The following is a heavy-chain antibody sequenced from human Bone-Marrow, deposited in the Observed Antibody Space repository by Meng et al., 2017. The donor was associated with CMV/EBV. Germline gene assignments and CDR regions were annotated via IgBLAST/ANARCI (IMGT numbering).Heavy chain of an antibody. CDR1: GFSFRDYA. D-gene: IGHD3-10*01. CDR2: IGGNGGST. Sequence: GESLKISCASSGFSFRDYAMTWVRQAPGKVLDLVSGIGGNGGSTFYADSVKGRFIISTDISQNTLYLQMNSLRVDDTAVYYCARSGDLWALDYWGQGAVVTVSS. CDR3: ARSGDLWALDY. J-gene: IGHJ4*02. V-gene: IGHV3-23*01.